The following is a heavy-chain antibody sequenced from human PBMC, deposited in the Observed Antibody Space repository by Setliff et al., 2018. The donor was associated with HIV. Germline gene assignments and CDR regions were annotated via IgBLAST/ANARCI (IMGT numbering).Heavy chain of an antibody. CDR3: AREGQEEWLAPSMYNWFDP. CDR1: GFTFSTYS. J-gene: IGHJ5*02. Sequence: LRLSCAASGFTFSTYSMNWVRQAPGKGLEWISYISGSSTTIYYADSVKGRFIISRDNAKNSLYLQMNSLRAEDTAVYYCAREGQEEWLAPSMYNWFDPWGQGTLVTVSS. D-gene: IGHD6-19*01. CDR2: ISGSSTTI. V-gene: IGHV3-48*01.